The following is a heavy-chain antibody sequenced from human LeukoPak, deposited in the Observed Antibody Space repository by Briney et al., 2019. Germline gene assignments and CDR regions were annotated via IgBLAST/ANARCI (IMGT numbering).Heavy chain of an antibody. D-gene: IGHD6-13*01. Sequence: PSETLSLTCAVYGGSFSGYYWSWIRQPPGKGLEWIGEINHSGSTNYNPSLKSRVTISVDTSKNQFSLKLSSVTAADTAVYYCARSLFRGSSSWKGWFDPWGQGTLVTVSS. CDR1: GGSFSGYY. J-gene: IGHJ5*02. CDR2: INHSGST. V-gene: IGHV4-34*01. CDR3: ARSLFRGSSSWKGWFDP.